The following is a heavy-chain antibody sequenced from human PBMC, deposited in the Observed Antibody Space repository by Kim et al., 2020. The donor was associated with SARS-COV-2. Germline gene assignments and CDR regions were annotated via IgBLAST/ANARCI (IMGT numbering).Heavy chain of an antibody. Sequence: GKGQFTISRNNSKNTLYLQMNSLRAEDTAVYYCAKDNNPYYDSSGDSTWGQGTLVTVSS. CDR3: AKDNNPYYDSSGDST. D-gene: IGHD3-22*01. V-gene: IGHV3-30*02. J-gene: IGHJ5*02.